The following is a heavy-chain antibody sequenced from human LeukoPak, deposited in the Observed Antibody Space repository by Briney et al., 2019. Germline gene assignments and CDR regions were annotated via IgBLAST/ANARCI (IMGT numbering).Heavy chain of an antibody. Sequence: PGGSLRLSCTASGVTFSSYNMNWVRQAPGKGLEWVSYISSSSSTIYYADSVKGRFTISRDNAKNSLYVQMNSLRDEDTAVYYCAREHSSSSGSVSDFWGQGTLVTVSS. V-gene: IGHV3-48*02. CDR2: ISSSSSTI. CDR1: GVTFSSYN. D-gene: IGHD6-6*01. J-gene: IGHJ4*02. CDR3: AREHSSSSGSVSDF.